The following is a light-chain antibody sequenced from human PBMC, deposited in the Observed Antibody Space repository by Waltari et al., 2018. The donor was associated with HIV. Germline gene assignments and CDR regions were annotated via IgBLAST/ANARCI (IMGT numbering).Light chain of an antibody. CDR3: QVWDSSSDHRV. V-gene: IGLV3-21*04. CDR1: NIGSKS. J-gene: IGLJ3*02. CDR2: YDS. Sequence: SYVLTQPPSVSVAPGKTARITCGENNIGSKSVHWYQQKPGQAPVLVIYYDSDRPSGIPERFSGSNSGNTATLTISRVEAGDEADYYCQVWDSSSDHRVFGGGTKLTVL.